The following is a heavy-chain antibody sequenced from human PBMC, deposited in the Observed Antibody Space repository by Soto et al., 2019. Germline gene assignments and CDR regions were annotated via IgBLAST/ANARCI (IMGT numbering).Heavy chain of an antibody. D-gene: IGHD2-8*01. CDR2: VWYTGIT. J-gene: IGHJ4*02. CDR1: GVSITDYY. V-gene: IGHV4-59*01. CDR3: ARDHGNNDHRYYFDF. Sequence: SETLSLTCAVSGVSITDYYWTWIRQAPGKGLEWIGFVWYTGITNYNPSLKNRVTLAVDMSKNQFSLELRSVTAADTAAYYCARDHGNNDHRYYFDFWGQGTLVTVSS.